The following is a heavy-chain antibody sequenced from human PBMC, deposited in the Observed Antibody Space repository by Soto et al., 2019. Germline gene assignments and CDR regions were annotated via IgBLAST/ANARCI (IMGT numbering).Heavy chain of an antibody. V-gene: IGHV3-48*03. CDR1: GFTVSSYE. CDR3: ARDGRPEYSSSSDYYYYYGMDV. Sequence: PGGSLRLSCAASGFTVSSYEMNWVRQAPGKGLEWVSYISSSGSTIYYADSVKGRFTISRDNAKNSLYLQMNSLRAEDTAVYYCARDGRPEYSSSSDYYYYYGMDVWGQGTTVTVSS. D-gene: IGHD6-6*01. CDR2: ISSSGSTI. J-gene: IGHJ6*02.